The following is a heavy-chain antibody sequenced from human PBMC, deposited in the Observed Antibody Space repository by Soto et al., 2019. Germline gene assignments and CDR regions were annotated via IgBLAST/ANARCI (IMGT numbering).Heavy chain of an antibody. J-gene: IGHJ6*02. CDR2: ISSSGSTI. Sequence: EVQLLESGGGLVQPGGSLRLSCAASGFTFSSYAMSWVRQAPGKGLEWVSYISSSGSTIYYADSVKGRFTISRDNAKNSLYLQMNSLRAEDTAVYYCARDKTGSYSSSPGGYYYGMDVWGQGTTVTVSS. CDR1: GFTFSSYA. CDR3: ARDKTGSYSSSPGGYYYGMDV. D-gene: IGHD6-6*01. V-gene: IGHV3-48*04.